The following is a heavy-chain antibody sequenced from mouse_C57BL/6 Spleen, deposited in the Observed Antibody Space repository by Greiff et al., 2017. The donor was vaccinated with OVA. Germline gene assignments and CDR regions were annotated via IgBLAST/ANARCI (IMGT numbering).Heavy chain of an antibody. J-gene: IGHJ4*01. CDR1: GYTFTDYN. CDR3: ARSRITTVVEGYYAMDY. V-gene: IGHV1-18*01. D-gene: IGHD1-1*01. Sequence: VQLQQSGPELVKPGASVKIPCKASGYTFTDYNMDWVKQSHGKSLEWIGDINPNNGGTIYNQKFKGKATLTVDKSSSTAYMELRSLTSEDTAVYYCARSRITTVVEGYYAMDYWGQGTSVTVSS. CDR2: INPNNGGT.